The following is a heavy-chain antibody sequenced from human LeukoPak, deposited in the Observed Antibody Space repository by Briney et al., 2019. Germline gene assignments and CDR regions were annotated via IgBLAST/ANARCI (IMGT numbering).Heavy chain of an antibody. Sequence: ASVKVSCKASGYTFTSYAMHWVRQAPGQRLEWMGWINAGNGNTKYSQEFQGRVTMTEDTSTDTAYMELSSLRSEDTAVYYCATESHSSGWYTYWGQGTLVTVSS. J-gene: IGHJ4*02. V-gene: IGHV1-3*03. CDR2: INAGNGNT. CDR3: ATESHSSGWYTY. D-gene: IGHD6-19*01. CDR1: GYTFTSYA.